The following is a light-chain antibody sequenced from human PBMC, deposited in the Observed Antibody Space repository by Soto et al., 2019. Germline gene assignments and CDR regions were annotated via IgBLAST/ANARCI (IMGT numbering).Light chain of an antibody. CDR2: EVD. CDR3: TSSAGSNNVV. J-gene: IGLJ3*02. V-gene: IGLV2-8*01. Sequence: QSALTQPPSASGSPGQSVTISCTGTSSDVGGYNYVSWYQQHPGKAPILMIYEVDKRPSGVPDRFSGSKSGNTASLTVSGLQDEDEADYYCTSSAGSNNVVFGGGTKVTVL. CDR1: SSDVGGYNY.